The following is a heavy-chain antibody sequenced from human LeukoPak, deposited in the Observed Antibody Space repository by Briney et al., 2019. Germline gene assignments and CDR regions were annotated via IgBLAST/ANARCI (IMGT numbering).Heavy chain of an antibody. D-gene: IGHD5-18*01. CDR1: GFTFSSYS. J-gene: IGHJ6*03. CDR2: IKQDGSEK. V-gene: IGHV3-7*01. Sequence: GGSLRLSCAASGFTFSSYSMNWVRQAPGKGLEWVANIKQDGSEKYYVDSVKGRFTISRDNAKNSLYLQMNSLRAEDTAVYYCARGMDTAMGSLYYYYMDVWGKGTTVTVSS. CDR3: ARGMDTAMGSLYYYYMDV.